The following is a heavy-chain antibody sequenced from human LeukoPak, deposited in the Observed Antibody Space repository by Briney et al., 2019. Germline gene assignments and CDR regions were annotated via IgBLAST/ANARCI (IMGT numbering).Heavy chain of an antibody. D-gene: IGHD6-19*01. CDR1: GVSIRGDTYY. CDR3: ARLWDSTGLYFYYYMDV. J-gene: IGHJ6*03. V-gene: IGHV4-39*01. CDR2: YHIGNT. Sequence: SETLSLTCTVSGVSIRGDTYYWGWIRQPPGKGLEWIGNYHIGNTYYNPSLKSRVTISEDTSKNQFSLRVNSVTAAVTAVYYCARLWDSTGLYFYYYMDVWGEGTTVTVSS.